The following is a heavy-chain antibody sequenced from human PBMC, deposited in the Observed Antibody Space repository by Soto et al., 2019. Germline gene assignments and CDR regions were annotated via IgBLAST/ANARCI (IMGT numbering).Heavy chain of an antibody. CDR1: GFTVSSHT. CDR3: ARGYCTRSSCYIGGFYYYGMDV. V-gene: IGHV3-21*01. CDR2: ISSDSSYK. D-gene: IGHD2-2*01. J-gene: IGHJ6*02. Sequence: GASLKISCAASGFTVSSHTMNWVRQAPWKGLEWVSSISSDSSYKYYTDSVKGRFTVSRGNAKNSLYLQMDSLRAEETAVYYCARGYCTRSSCYIGGFYYYGMDVWGQGATVTVSS.